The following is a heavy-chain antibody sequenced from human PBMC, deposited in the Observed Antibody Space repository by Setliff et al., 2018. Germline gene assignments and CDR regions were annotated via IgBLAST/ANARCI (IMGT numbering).Heavy chain of an antibody. J-gene: IGHJ3*02. CDR2: IIAYNGNT. CDR3: ARDEWELVGLESAFDI. V-gene: IGHV1-18*01. D-gene: IGHD1-26*01. CDR1: GYSFGNYC. Sequence: ASVKVSCKASGYSFGNYCMSWVRQAPGQGLEWMGWIIAYNGNTNYAQKLQGRVTMTTDTSTSTAYMELRSLRSDDTAVYYCARDEWELVGLESAFDIWGQGTMVTVSS.